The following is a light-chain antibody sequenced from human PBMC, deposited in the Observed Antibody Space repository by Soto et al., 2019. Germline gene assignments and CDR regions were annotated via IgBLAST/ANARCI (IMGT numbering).Light chain of an antibody. CDR3: MQALLIRMD. V-gene: IGKV2-28*01. J-gene: IGKJ1*01. CDR1: QSLLHSNGYNY. Sequence: DSVMTQFPLSLSVTPGEPASISCRSSQSLLHSNGYNYLDWYVQKPGQSPQLLIYLGSNRASGVPDRFSGSVSGTDFTLKISRVDAEDVGVYYCMQALLIRMDFGQGTKVEIK. CDR2: LGS.